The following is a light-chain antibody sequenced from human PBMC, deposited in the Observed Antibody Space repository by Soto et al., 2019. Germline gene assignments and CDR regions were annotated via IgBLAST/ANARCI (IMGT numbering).Light chain of an antibody. V-gene: IGKV3-20*01. J-gene: IGKJ1*01. CDR1: QSVSSSF. CDR2: GAS. Sequence: EIVLTQSPGTLSLSPGERATLSCRASQSVSSSFLAWYQQKPGQAPRLLIYGASSRATGIPDRFSGSGSGTDFTLTISRLEPEDFAVYYCQQYDNSPGTFGQGTKVEIK. CDR3: QQYDNSPGT.